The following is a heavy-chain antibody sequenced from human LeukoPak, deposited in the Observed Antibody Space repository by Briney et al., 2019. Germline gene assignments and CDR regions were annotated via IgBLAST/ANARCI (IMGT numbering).Heavy chain of an antibody. V-gene: IGHV3-23*01. D-gene: IGHD3-10*01. J-gene: IGHJ4*02. Sequence: GGSLRLSCAASGFTFSSYPLSWFRQAPGKGLEGFSVISGSGGSTYYADSVKGRFTISRDNSKNTLYLQMNSLRAEDTAVYYCAKDPRGWASGSQEIDYWGQGTLVTVSS. CDR2: ISGSGGST. CDR3: AKDPRGWASGSQEIDY. CDR1: GFTFSSYP.